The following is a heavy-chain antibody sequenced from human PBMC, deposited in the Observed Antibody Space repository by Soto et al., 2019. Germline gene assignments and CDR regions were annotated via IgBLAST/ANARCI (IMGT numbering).Heavy chain of an antibody. J-gene: IGHJ4*02. CDR1: GFTFSSYG. CDR3: ARAPEPAWITFGGVIV. Sequence: GGSLRLSCAASGFTFSSYGMHWVRQAPGKGLEWVAVIWYDGSNKYYADSVKGRFTISRDNSKNTPYLQMNSLRAEDTAVYYCARAPEPAWITFGGVIVWGQGTLVTVSS. V-gene: IGHV3-33*01. CDR2: IWYDGSNK. D-gene: IGHD3-16*02.